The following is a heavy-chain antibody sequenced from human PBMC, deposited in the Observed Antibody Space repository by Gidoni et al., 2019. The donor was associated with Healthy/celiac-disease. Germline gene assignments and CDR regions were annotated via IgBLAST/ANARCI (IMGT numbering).Heavy chain of an antibody. Sequence: QVQLVESGGCVVQPGRSLRLSCAASGFTLSRYGRHWVRQAPGKGLEWGAVRSYDGSKKYYGDSGKGRFTISRDNSKNTLYLQMNSLRAEDMAVYYCVKDQANYGEYDYLGQGTLVTVS. CDR1: GFTLSRYG. V-gene: IGHV3-30*18. J-gene: IGHJ4*02. CDR2: RSYDGSKK. CDR3: VKDQANYGEYDY. D-gene: IGHD4-17*01.